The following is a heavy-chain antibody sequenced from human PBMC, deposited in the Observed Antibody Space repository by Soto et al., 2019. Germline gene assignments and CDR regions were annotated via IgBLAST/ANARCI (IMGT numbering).Heavy chain of an antibody. D-gene: IGHD3-3*01. V-gene: IGHV1-69*01. CDR2: IIPIFGTA. Sequence: QVQLVQSGAEVKKPGSSVKVSCKASGGTFSSYAISWVRQAPGQGLEWMGGIIPIFGTANYAQKFQGRVTITADESTSTAYMELSSLRSEDTAVYYCARSPIFTIIGVVRYYYGMDVWGQGTTVTVSS. J-gene: IGHJ6*02. CDR3: ARSPIFTIIGVVRYYYGMDV. CDR1: GGTFSSYA.